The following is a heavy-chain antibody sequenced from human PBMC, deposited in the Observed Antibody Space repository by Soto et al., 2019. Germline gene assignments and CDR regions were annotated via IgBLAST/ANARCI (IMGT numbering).Heavy chain of an antibody. V-gene: IGHV4-61*01. J-gene: IGHJ3*02. CDR2: IYYSGST. CDR1: GGSLSSGNYY. D-gene: IGHD3-22*01. CDR3: ARYDSSGGRAFDI. Sequence: QVKLQESGPGLVKPSETLSLTCTVSGGSLSSGNYYWSWIRQPPGKGLEWIGYIYYSGSTYYNPSLKSRVTISVYTSNNQFSLKLSSVTAADTAVYYCARYDSSGGRAFDIWGQGTMVTVSS.